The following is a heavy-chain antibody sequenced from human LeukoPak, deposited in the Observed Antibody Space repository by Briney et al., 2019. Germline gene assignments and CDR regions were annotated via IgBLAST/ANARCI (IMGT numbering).Heavy chain of an antibody. CDR3: AIDLRDYGDYTLRDY. CDR1: GYTFTGYY. V-gene: IGHV1-2*02. CDR2: INPNSGGT. D-gene: IGHD4-17*01. Sequence: ASVKVSCKASGYTFTGYYMHWVRQAPGQGLEWMGWINPNSGGTNYAQKFQGRVTMTRDTSISTAYMELSRLRSDDTAVYYCAIDLRDYGDYTLRDYWGQGTLVTVSS. J-gene: IGHJ4*02.